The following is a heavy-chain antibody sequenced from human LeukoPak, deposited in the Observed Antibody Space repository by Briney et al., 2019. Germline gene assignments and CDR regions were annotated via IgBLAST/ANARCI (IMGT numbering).Heavy chain of an antibody. D-gene: IGHD3-9*01. J-gene: IGHJ6*02. CDR1: GFTFSSYA. CDR2: ISGSGGST. Sequence: GGSLRLSCAASGFTFSSYAMSWVRQAPGKGLEWVSAISGSGGSTYYADSVKGRFTISRDNSKNTLYLQMNSLRAEDTAVYYCAKEERYFDWSYYYYGMDVWGQGTTVTVSS. CDR3: AKEERYFDWSYYYYGMDV. V-gene: IGHV3-23*01.